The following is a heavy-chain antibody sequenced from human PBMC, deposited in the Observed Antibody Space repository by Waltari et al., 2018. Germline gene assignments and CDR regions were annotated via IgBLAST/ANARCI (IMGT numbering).Heavy chain of an antibody. CDR3: ARGGWGWNYFNYYYGMDV. CDR2: TYYRSKWYN. Sequence: QVQLQQSGPGLVKPSQTLSLTCAISGASVPSNSASWNWIRQSPSRGLEWLGRTYYRSKWYNDYAVSVKSRITINPDTSKNQFSLQLNSVTPEDTAVYYCARGGWGWNYFNYYYGMDVWGQGTTVTVSS. J-gene: IGHJ6*02. D-gene: IGHD1-7*01. CDR1: GASVPSNSAS. V-gene: IGHV6-1*01.